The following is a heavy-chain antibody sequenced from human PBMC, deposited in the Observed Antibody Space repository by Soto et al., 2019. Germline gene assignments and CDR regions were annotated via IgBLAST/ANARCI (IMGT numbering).Heavy chain of an antibody. D-gene: IGHD3-22*01. CDR2: VKSKNDGGTT. Sequence: GGSLRLSCAASGFTFSNAWINWVRQAPGKGLEWVGRVKSKNDGGTTDFAAPVKGRFAISRDDSKNMVYLEMNSLQTEDTAIYFCTTDSYLTSIIVRFDYWGHGTLDTVSS. CDR1: GFTFSNAW. J-gene: IGHJ4*01. V-gene: IGHV3-15*07. CDR3: TTDSYLTSIIVRFDY.